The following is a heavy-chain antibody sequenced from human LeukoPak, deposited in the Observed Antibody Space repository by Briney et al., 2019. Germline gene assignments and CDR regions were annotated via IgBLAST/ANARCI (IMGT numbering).Heavy chain of an antibody. CDR2: IIPVLSIL. D-gene: IGHD3-22*01. CDR3: ATDSTYYHDSSGYSFAY. CDR1: GGTLNTYA. V-gene: IGHV1-69*04. J-gene: IGHJ4*02. Sequence: SVKVSCKASGGTLNTYAISWVRQAPGLGLEWMGRIIPVLSILNYAQKFQGRVTITADKSTSTAYMELSGLRSEDTAVYYCATDSTYYHDSSGYSFAYWGQGTLVTVSS.